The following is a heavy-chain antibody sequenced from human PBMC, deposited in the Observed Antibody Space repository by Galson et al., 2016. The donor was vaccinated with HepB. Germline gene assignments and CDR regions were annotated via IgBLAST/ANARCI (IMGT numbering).Heavy chain of an antibody. CDR2: ISSSSSYI. Sequence: LRLSCATSGFTFNRYTMNWVRQAPGKGLEWVAYISSSSSYIYYADSVKGRFTISRDNAKKSLYLQMNSLRAEDTAVYYCARAPIEVDGMRHYYYGMDVWGQGTTVTVSS. V-gene: IGHV3-21*01. CDR3: ARAPIEVDGMRHYYYGMDV. J-gene: IGHJ6*02. CDR1: GFTFNRYT. D-gene: IGHD6-19*01.